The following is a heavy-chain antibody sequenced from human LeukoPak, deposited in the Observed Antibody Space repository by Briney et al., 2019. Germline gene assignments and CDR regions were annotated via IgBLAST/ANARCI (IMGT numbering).Heavy chain of an antibody. V-gene: IGHV1-46*01. D-gene: IGHD4-17*01. Sequence: ASVKVSCKASEYTFTSYYMHWVRQAPGQGLEWMGIINPSGGSTSYAQKFQGRVTMTRDTSTSTVYMELSSLRSEDTAVYYCARDQGWYGDYAGLIDYWGQGTLVTVSS. CDR1: EYTFTSYY. J-gene: IGHJ4*02. CDR2: INPSGGST. CDR3: ARDQGWYGDYAGLIDY.